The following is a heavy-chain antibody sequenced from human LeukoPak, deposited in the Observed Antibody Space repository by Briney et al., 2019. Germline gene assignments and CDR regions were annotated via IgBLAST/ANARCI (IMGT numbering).Heavy chain of an antibody. V-gene: IGHV1-18*01. CDR2: ISAYNGNT. J-gene: IGHJ4*02. CDR3: ARVVVSAAGNYYFDY. D-gene: IGHD6-13*01. CDR1: GYTFTSYG. Sequence: ASVKVSCKASGYTFTSYGISWVRQAPGQGLEWMGWISAYNGNTNYAQKLQGRVTMTTDTSTSTAYMELRGLRSDDTAVYYCARVVVSAAGNYYFDYWGQGTLVTVSS.